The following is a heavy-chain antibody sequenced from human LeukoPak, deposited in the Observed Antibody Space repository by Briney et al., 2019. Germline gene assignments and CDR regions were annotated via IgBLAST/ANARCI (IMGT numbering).Heavy chain of an antibody. D-gene: IGHD6-19*01. CDR3: AKGLSSGYDY. Sequence: PGGSLRLSCAASGFTFSSYSMNWVRQAPGKGLEWVSSISSSSSYIYYADSVKGRFTISRDNSKNTLYLQMNSLRAEDTAVYYCAKGLSSGYDYWGQGTLVTVSS. J-gene: IGHJ4*02. CDR1: GFTFSSYS. CDR2: ISSSSSYI. V-gene: IGHV3-21*04.